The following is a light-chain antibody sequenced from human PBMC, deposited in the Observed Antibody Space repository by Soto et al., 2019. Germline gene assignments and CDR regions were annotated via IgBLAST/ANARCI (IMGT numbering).Light chain of an antibody. CDR2: NVS. V-gene: IGLV2-14*03. J-gene: IGLJ1*01. Sequence: QSALTQPASVSGSPGQSIAISCTGTSSDVGAYNYVSWYQQHPGKAPKLIIYNVSNRPSGVSDRFSGSKSGNTASLTISGLLAEDEADYYCTSYTSSRTYVFGTGTKLTVL. CDR3: TSYTSSRTYV. CDR1: SSDVGAYNY.